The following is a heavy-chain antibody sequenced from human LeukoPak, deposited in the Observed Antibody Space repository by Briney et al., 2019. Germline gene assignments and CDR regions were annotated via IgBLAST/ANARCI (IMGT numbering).Heavy chain of an antibody. CDR3: ARDPYYYGSGSYYRPLDY. D-gene: IGHD3-10*01. V-gene: IGHV4-38-2*02. CDR2: IYHSGST. J-gene: IGHJ4*02. Sequence: PSETLSLTCTVSGYSISSGYYWGWIRQPPGKGLEWIGSIYHSGSTYYNPSLKSRVTISVDTSKNQFSLKLSSVTAADTAVYYCARDPYYYGSGSYYRPLDYWGQGTLVTVSS. CDR1: GYSISSGYY.